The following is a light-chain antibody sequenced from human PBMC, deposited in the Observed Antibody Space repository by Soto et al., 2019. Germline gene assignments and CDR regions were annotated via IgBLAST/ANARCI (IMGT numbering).Light chain of an antibody. J-gene: IGKJ1*01. CDR1: QSISNY. CDR3: QQYNSYSWT. Sequence: DIQMTQSPSSLSASVGDRVTITCRASQSISNYLNWYQQKPGKAPKLLIYAASSLQSGVPSRFSGSGSGTDFTLTISSLQPEDFATYYCQQYNSYSWTFGQGTKVDI. V-gene: IGKV1-39*01. CDR2: AAS.